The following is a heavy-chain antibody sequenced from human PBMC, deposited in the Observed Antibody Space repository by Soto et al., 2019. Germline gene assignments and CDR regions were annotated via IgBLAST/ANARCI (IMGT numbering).Heavy chain of an antibody. D-gene: IGHD4-17*01. J-gene: IGHJ6*03. V-gene: IGHV3-30-3*01. CDR3: ARVPTTLKGPYYYYYMDV. CDR1: GFTFSSYA. CDR2: ISYDGSNK. Sequence: GGSLRLSCAASGFTFSSYAMHWVRQAPGKGLEWVAVISYDGSNKYYADSVKGRFTISRDNAKNTLYLQMNSLRAEDTAVYYCARVPTTLKGPYYYYYMDVWGKGTTVTVSS.